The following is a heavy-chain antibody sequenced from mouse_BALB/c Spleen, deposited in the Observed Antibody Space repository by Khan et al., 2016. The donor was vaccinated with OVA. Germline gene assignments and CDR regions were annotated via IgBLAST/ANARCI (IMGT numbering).Heavy chain of an antibody. CDR3: TRDRIDY. V-gene: IGHV1-7*01. CDR2: INPTSGYT. CDR1: GYTFTTYW. Sequence: VQLQESGAERAKPGASVKMSCKASGYTFTTYWMRWVKQRPGQGLEWIGYINPTSGYTYYNENFKDRSTLSADKSSSTAYMQLSSLTSEDSAVYYCTRDRIDYWGRGNTLTVSS. J-gene: IGHJ2*01.